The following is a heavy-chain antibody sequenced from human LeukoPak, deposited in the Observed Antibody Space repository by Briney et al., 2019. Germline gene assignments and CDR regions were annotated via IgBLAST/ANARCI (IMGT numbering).Heavy chain of an antibody. J-gene: IGHJ5*02. CDR2: MNPNSGNT. Sequence: GASVKVSCKASGYTFTSYDINWVRQATGQGLEWMGWMNPNSGNTGYAQKFQGRVTMTRNTSISTAYMELSSLRSEDTAVYYCARGPRYCRGGSCYYWFDPWGQGTLVTVSS. CDR1: GYTFTSYD. V-gene: IGHV1-8*01. CDR3: ARGPRYCRGGSCYYWFDP. D-gene: IGHD2-15*01.